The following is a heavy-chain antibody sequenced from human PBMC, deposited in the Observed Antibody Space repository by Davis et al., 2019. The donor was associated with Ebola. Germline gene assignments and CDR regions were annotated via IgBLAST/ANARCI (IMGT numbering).Heavy chain of an antibody. Sequence: PGGSLRLSCAASGFTFSSYAMSWVRQAPGKGLEWVSAISGSGGSTYYADSVKGRFTISRDNSKNTLYLQMNSLRAEDTAVYYCAKDPIVSYDYIWGSYRPVYFDYWGQGTLVTVSS. J-gene: IGHJ4*02. CDR1: GFTFSSYA. D-gene: IGHD3-16*02. CDR3: AKDPIVSYDYIWGSYRPVYFDY. CDR2: ISGSGGST. V-gene: IGHV3-23*01.